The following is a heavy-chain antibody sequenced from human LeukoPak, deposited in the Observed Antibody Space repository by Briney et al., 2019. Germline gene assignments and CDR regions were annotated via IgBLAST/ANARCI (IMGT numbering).Heavy chain of an antibody. CDR2: ITSSGSTI. CDR3: GGNRGFCSSPSAPYFFDY. D-gene: IGHD2-2*01. V-gene: IGHV3-48*03. Sequence: PGGSLRLSCAVSGFTFSSYEMNWVRQAPGKGLEWLSYITSSGSTIYYADSVKGRFAISRDNAKNSLYLQMNSLRAEDAAIYYWGGNRGFCSSPSAPYFFDYGAGEPVATVP. CDR1: GFTFSSYE. J-gene: IGHJ4*02.